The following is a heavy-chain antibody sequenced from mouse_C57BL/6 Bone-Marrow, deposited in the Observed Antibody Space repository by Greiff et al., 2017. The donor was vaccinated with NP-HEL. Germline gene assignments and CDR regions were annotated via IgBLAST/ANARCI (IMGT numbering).Heavy chain of an antibody. CDR1: GFTFSDYG. Sequence: EVMLVESGGGLVQPGGSLKLSCAASGFTFSDYGMAWVRQAPRKGPEWVAFISNLAYSIYYADTVTGRFTISRENAKNTLYLEMSSLRSEDTAMYYCARRDYYGSSYDYAMDYWGQGTSVTVSS. J-gene: IGHJ4*01. V-gene: IGHV5-15*01. CDR2: ISNLAYSI. CDR3: ARRDYYGSSYDYAMDY. D-gene: IGHD1-1*01.